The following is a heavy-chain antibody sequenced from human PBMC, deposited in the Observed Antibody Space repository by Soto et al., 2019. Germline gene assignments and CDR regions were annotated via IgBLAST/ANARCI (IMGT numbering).Heavy chain of an antibody. V-gene: IGHV4-30-4*01. CDR1: GGSISSGDYY. CDR3: ARHLAGGFWFDP. D-gene: IGHD3-10*01. CDR2: IYYSGST. Sequence: SETLSLTCTVSGGSISSGDYYWSWIRQPPGKGLEWIGYIYYSGSTYYNPSLKSRVTISVDTSKNQFSLKLGSVTAADTAVYYCARHLAGGFWFDPWGQGTLVTVSS. J-gene: IGHJ5*02.